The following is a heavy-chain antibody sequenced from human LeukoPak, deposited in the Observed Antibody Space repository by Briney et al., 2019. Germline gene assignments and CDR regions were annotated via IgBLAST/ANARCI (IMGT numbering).Heavy chain of an antibody. D-gene: IGHD6-13*01. CDR3: ARSSSWYRKEYWFDP. CDR2: MNPNSGNT. V-gene: IGHV1-8*01. Sequence: ASVKVSCKASGYTFTSYDINWVRQATGQGLEWMGWMNPNSGNTDYAQELQGRVTMTTDTSTSTAYMELRSLRSDDTAVYYCARSSSWYRKEYWFDPWGKGTTVTVSS. CDR1: GYTFTSYD. J-gene: IGHJ6*04.